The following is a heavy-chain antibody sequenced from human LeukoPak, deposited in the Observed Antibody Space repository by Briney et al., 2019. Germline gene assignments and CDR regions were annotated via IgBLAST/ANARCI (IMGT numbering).Heavy chain of an antibody. J-gene: IGHJ3*02. CDR1: GFTFSSYA. Sequence: QAGGSLRLSCAASGFTFSSYAMSWVRQAPGKGLEWVSYISSSGSTIYYADSVKGRFTISRDNAKNSLYLQMNSLRAEDTAVYYCARGVEYFDWLAFDIWGQGTMVTVSS. V-gene: IGHV3-48*04. D-gene: IGHD3-9*01. CDR2: ISSSGSTI. CDR3: ARGVEYFDWLAFDI.